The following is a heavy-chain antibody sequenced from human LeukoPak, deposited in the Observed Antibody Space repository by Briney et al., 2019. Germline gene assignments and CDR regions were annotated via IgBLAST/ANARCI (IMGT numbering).Heavy chain of an antibody. V-gene: IGHV4-39*07. Sequence: SETLSLTCTGSGGSISSSSYYWGWIRQPPGKGLEWIGSIYYSGSTYYNPSLKSRVTISVDTSKNQFSLKLSSVTAADTAVYYCARDLLYYDTSAYYPPGAFDIWGQGTMVTVSS. CDR2: IYYSGST. D-gene: IGHD3-22*01. J-gene: IGHJ3*02. CDR3: ARDLLYYDTSAYYPPGAFDI. CDR1: GGSISSSSYY.